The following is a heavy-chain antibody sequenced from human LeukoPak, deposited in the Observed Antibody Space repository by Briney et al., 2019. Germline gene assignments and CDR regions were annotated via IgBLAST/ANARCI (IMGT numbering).Heavy chain of an antibody. D-gene: IGHD3-3*01. CDR1: GGAISSGSYY. Sequence: PSQTLSLTCTVSGGAISSGSYYWNWIRQPAGKGLEWIGRLHSSGSTNCNPSLKSRVTISIDTSKNQFSLNLSSVTAADTAVYYCARETDYDFWSGYYRAYAIWGQGTLVTVSS. CDR2: LHSSGST. V-gene: IGHV4-61*02. CDR3: ARETDYDFWSGYYRAYAI. J-gene: IGHJ4*02.